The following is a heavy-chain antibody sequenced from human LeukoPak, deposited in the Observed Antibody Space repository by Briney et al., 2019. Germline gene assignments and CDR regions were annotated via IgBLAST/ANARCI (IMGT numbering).Heavy chain of an antibody. J-gene: IGHJ4*02. V-gene: IGHV1-69*05. Sequence: GASVKVSCKAFGGTFSSYAISWVRQVPGQGLEWMGRIIPIFGTANYAQKFQGRVTITTDESTSTAYMELSSLRSEDTAVYYCASDRDGSDSYYFDYWGQGTLVTVSS. CDR1: GGTFSSYA. CDR2: IIPIFGTA. CDR3: ASDRDGSDSYYFDY. D-gene: IGHD5-24*01.